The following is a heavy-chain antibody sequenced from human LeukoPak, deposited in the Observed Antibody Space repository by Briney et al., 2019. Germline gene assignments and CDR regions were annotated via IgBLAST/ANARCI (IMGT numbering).Heavy chain of an antibody. Sequence: PGGSLRLSCSASGFSFSSYAMHWVRQAPGKGLVWVSRIHSDGSGTIYADSVKGRFTISRDNAKNTLYLQMNSLRVEDAAVYYCARDQSYALNAWGQGTTVTVSS. CDR3: ARDQSYALNA. CDR2: IHSDGSGT. J-gene: IGHJ6*02. V-gene: IGHV3-74*01. CDR1: GFSFSSYA.